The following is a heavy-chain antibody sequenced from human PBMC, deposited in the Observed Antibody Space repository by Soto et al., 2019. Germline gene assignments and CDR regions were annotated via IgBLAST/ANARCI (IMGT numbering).Heavy chain of an antibody. J-gene: IGHJ4*02. CDR3: AGNYDILTGYYTPFDY. CDR1: GFTFSSYW. Sequence: GGSLRLSCAASGFTFSSYWMSWVRQAPGKGLEWVANIKQDGSEKYYVDSVKGRFTISRDNAKNSLYLQMNSLRAEDTVVYYCAGNYDILTGYYTPFDYWGQGTLVTVSS. CDR2: IKQDGSEK. D-gene: IGHD3-9*01. V-gene: IGHV3-7*01.